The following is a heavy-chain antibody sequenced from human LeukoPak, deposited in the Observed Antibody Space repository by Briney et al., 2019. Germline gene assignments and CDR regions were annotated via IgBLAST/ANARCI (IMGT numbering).Heavy chain of an antibody. J-gene: IGHJ5*02. Sequence: ASVKVSCTASGNTFIGNYIHWVRQARGQGLEWMGWINPNSGGANYAQRFQGRVTMTRDTSVTTAFLDLDRLTSDDTAVYYCVTRSYTSGWPTWGQGALVTVPS. CDR2: INPNSGGA. D-gene: IGHD6-19*01. CDR3: VTRSYTSGWPT. CDR1: GNTFIGNY. V-gene: IGHV1-2*02.